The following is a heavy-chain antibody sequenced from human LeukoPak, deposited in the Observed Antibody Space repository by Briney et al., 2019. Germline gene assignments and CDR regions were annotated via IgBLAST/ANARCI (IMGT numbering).Heavy chain of an antibody. Sequence: GESLKISCKGSGYSFTSYWIGWVRQLPGKGLEWMGIIYPGDSDTRYSPSFQGQVTISVDKSINTAYLQWSSLKASDTAMYYCARRTATVEFFDNWGQGTLVTVYS. CDR3: ARRTATVEFFDN. J-gene: IGHJ4*02. CDR2: IYPGDSDT. V-gene: IGHV5-51*01. CDR1: GYSFTSYW. D-gene: IGHD4-23*01.